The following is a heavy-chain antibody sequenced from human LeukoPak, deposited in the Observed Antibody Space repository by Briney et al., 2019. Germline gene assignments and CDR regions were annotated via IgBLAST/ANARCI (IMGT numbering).Heavy chain of an antibody. Sequence: QPGGSLRLSCAASGFTFSSSEMNWVRQAPGKGLEWVSYISSSSSYTNYADSVKGRFTISRDNAKNSLYLQMNSLRAEDTAVYYFAREVFGTEIVGATPWYYYGMDVWGQGTTVTVSS. CDR3: AREVFGTEIVGATPWYYYGMDV. CDR2: ISSSSSYT. J-gene: IGHJ6*02. V-gene: IGHV3-48*03. D-gene: IGHD1-26*01. CDR1: GFTFSSSE.